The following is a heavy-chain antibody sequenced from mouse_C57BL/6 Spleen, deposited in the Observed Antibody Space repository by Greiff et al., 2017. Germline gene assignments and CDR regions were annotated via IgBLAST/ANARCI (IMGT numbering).Heavy chain of an antibody. CDR1: GYAFTNYL. CDR2: INPGSGDT. V-gene: IGHV1-54*01. D-gene: IGHD2-4*01. Sequence: QVLLQQSGAELVRPGTSVKVSCKASGYAFTNYLIEWVKQRPGQGLEWIGVINPGSGDTNSNENFKGKSTMTADKSSSTAYMQLSSLTSEDSAVYFCAREYDYDGFAYWGQGTLVTVSA. J-gene: IGHJ3*01. CDR3: AREYDYDGFAY.